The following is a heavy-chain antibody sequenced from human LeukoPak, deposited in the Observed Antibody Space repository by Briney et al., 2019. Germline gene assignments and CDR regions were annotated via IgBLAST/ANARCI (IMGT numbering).Heavy chain of an antibody. CDR2: ISYDGSNK. D-gene: IGHD2-21*02. J-gene: IGHJ4*02. CDR3: AKDMSGGDCPDY. CDR1: GFTFSSYA. Sequence: GGSLRLSCAASGFTFSSYAMHWVRQAPGKGLEWVAVISYDGSNKYYADSVKGRFTISRDNSKNTPYLQMNSLRAEDTAVYYCAKDMSGGDCPDYWGQGTLVTVSS. V-gene: IGHV3-30*04.